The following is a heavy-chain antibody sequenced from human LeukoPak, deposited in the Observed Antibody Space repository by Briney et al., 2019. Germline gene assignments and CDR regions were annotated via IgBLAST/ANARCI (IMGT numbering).Heavy chain of an antibody. CDR1: GFTFSSYA. Sequence: GGSLRLSCAASGFTFSSYAMSWVRQAPGKGLEWVSAISGSGGSTYYADSVKGRFTISRDNSKNTLYLQMNSLRAEDTAVYYCARVAWFGELGDYFDYWGQGTLVTVSS. J-gene: IGHJ4*02. CDR3: ARVAWFGELGDYFDY. D-gene: IGHD3-10*01. CDR2: ISGSGGST. V-gene: IGHV3-23*01.